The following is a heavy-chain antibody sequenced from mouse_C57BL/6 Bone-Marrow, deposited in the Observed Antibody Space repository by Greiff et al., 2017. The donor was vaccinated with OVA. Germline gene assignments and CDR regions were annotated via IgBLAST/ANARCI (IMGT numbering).Heavy chain of an antibody. Sequence: QVQLQQPGAELVMPGASVKLSCKASGYTFTSYWMHWVKQRPGQGLEWIGEIDPSDSYTNYNQKFKGKSTLTVDKSSSTAYMQLSSLTSEYSAVYYCAREGQGAMDYWGQGTSVTVSS. CDR3: AREGQGAMDY. CDR1: GYTFTSYW. J-gene: IGHJ4*01. D-gene: IGHD3-3*01. CDR2: IDPSDSYT. V-gene: IGHV1-69*01.